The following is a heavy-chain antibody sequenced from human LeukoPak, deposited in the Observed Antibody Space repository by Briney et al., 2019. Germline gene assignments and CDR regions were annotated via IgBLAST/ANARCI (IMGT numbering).Heavy chain of an antibody. J-gene: IGHJ3*02. Sequence: PGGSLRLSCAASGFIFSSYSMSWVRQAPGKGLEWVSAISGSGGSTYYADSVKGRFTISRDNSKNTLYLQMNSLRAEDTAVYYRAKPGIAVTPGDDAFDIWGQGTMVTVSS. CDR2: ISGSGGST. D-gene: IGHD6-19*01. V-gene: IGHV3-23*01. CDR3: AKPGIAVTPGDDAFDI. CDR1: GFIFSSYS.